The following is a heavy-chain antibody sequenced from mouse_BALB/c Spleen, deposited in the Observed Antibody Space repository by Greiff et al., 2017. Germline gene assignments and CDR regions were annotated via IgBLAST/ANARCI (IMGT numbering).Heavy chain of an antibody. V-gene: IGHV1-80*01. CDR3: ARRGYYRYDPYYFDY. Sequence: QVHVKQSGAELVRPGSSVKISCKASGYAFSSYWMNWVKQRPGQGLEWIGQIYPGDGDTNYNGKFKGKATLTADKSSSTAYMQLSSLTSEDSAVYFCARRGYYRYDPYYFDYWGQGTTLTVS. CDR1: GYAFSSYW. CDR2: IYPGDGDT. D-gene: IGHD2-14*01. J-gene: IGHJ2*01.